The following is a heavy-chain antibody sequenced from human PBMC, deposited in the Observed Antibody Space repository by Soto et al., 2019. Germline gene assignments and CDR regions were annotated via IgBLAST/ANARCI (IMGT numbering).Heavy chain of an antibody. CDR1: GGTFSSYA. V-gene: IGHV1-69*01. CDR2: IIPIFGTA. CDR3: AIGMVRSRPDVVVVIINAPPDY. D-gene: IGHD3-22*01. Sequence: QVQLVQSGAEVKKPGSSVKVSCKASGGTFSSYAISWVRQAPGQGLEWMGGIIPIFGTANYAQKFQGRVTITADESTSTAYVELSSLRSEDTAVYYCAIGMVRSRPDVVVVIINAPPDYWGQGTLVTVSS. J-gene: IGHJ4*02.